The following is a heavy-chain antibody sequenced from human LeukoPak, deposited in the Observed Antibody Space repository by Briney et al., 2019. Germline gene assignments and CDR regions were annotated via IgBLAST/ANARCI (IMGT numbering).Heavy chain of an antibody. Sequence: SETLSLTCAVYGGSFSGYYWSWIRQPPGKGLEWIGEINHSGSTNYNPSLKSRVTISVDTSRNQFSLKLSSVTAADTAVYYCARGPTTRLYYYYYMDVWGKGTTVTVSS. CDR1: GGSFSGYY. CDR2: INHSGST. V-gene: IGHV4-34*01. CDR3: ARGPTTRLYYYYYMDV. J-gene: IGHJ6*03. D-gene: IGHD1-26*01.